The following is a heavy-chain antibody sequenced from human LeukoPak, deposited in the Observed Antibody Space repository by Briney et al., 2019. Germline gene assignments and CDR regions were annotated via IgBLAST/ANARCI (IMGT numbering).Heavy chain of an antibody. CDR1: GFTFSSYA. D-gene: IGHD6-13*01. V-gene: IGHV3-23*01. CDR2: ISGSGGST. J-gene: IGHJ6*02. CDR3: AKDQRQAAAGQRYGMDV. Sequence: GGSLRLSCAASGFTFSSYAMSWVRQAPGKGLEWVSAISGSGGSTYYADSVKGRFTISRDNSKNTLYLQMNSLRVEDTAVYYCAKDQRQAAAGQRYGMDVWGQGTTVTVSS.